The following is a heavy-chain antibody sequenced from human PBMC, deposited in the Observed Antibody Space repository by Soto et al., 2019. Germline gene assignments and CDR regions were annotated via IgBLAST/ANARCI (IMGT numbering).Heavy chain of an antibody. D-gene: IGHD1-26*01. Sequence: QLQLQESGPGLVKPSETLSLTCTVSGGSISSSAYYWAWIRQPPGKGLEWIGSIYYNGGTFYRPSLKSRVTISVDTSKNQFSLKLSSVTAADTAVYYCAREGAGSYASYWGQGTLVNVSS. CDR1: GGSISSSAYY. V-gene: IGHV4-39*01. CDR2: IYYNGGT. J-gene: IGHJ4*02. CDR3: AREGAGSYASY.